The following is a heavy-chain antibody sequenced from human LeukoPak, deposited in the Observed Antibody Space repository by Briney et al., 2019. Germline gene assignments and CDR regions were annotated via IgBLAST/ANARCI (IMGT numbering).Heavy chain of an antibody. CDR2: ISSSSSTI. CDR3: ASGAGYYYGSGSHLGWFDP. J-gene: IGHJ5*02. Sequence: GGSLRLSCAASGFTFSSYSMNWVRQAPGKGLEWVSYISSSSSTIYYADSVKGRFTISRDNAKNSLYLQMNSLRAEDTAVYYCASGAGYYYGSGSHLGWFDPRGQGTLVTVSS. D-gene: IGHD3-10*01. CDR1: GFTFSSYS. V-gene: IGHV3-48*01.